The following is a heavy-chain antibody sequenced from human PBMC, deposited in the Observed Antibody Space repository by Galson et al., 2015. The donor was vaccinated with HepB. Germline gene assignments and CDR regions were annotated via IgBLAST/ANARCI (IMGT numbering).Heavy chain of an antibody. CDR3: ARWTGYTYGYFDY. Sequence: LSLTCTVSGGSTRGYYWSWIRQFPGKGLECIGYIYSSGTTNYNPSLKSRVTISVDTSKNQFSLNLSPVTAADTAVYYCARWTGYTYGYFDYWGLGTLVTVSS. V-gene: IGHV4-59*01. CDR1: GGSTRGYY. J-gene: IGHJ4*02. D-gene: IGHD5-18*01. CDR2: IYSSGTT.